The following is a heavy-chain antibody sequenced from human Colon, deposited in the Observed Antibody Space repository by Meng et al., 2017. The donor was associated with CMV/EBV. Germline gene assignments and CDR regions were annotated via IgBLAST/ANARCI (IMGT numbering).Heavy chain of an antibody. CDR1: GFTFSSYG. CDR2: LRYDGQNK. CDR3: AKGLTPSELDALDI. J-gene: IGHJ3*02. D-gene: IGHD1-14*01. Sequence: GESLKISCLTSGFTFSSYGMHWVRQAPGKGLEWVAFLRYDGQNKFYAVPVKGRIFIPRDYYENTLSLQMHSLNAEDTTVYYCAKGLTPSELDALDIWGQGTMVTVSS. V-gene: IGHV3-30*02.